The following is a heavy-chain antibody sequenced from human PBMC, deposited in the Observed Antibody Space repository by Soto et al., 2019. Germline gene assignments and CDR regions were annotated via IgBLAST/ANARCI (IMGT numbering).Heavy chain of an antibody. CDR2: IYATGTT. Sequence: PETLSLTCTFSGASISGFYWSWIRKSAGKGLEWIGRIYATGTTDYNPSLKSRVMMSVDTSKKQFSLKLRSVTAADTAVYYCARDGTKTLRDWFDPWGQGISGTVS. CDR1: GASISGFY. J-gene: IGHJ5*02. CDR3: ARDGTKTLRDWFDP. D-gene: IGHD1-1*01. V-gene: IGHV4-4*07.